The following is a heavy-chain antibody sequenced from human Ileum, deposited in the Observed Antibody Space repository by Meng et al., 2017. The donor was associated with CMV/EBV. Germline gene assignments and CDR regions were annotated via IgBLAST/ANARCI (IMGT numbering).Heavy chain of an antibody. CDR3: AKGVGGSTRPFDF. V-gene: IGHV3-23*01. D-gene: IGHD5/OR15-5a*01. J-gene: IGHJ3*01. CDR2: ISGTSGRT. Sequence: GESLKISCTASGFTFSGYAMYWVRQAPGKGLEWVSGISGTSGRTYYADSVEGRFTISRDNSKSTLYLQMNSLRAEDTAMYHCAKGVGGSTRPFDFWGQGTMVTVSS. CDR1: GFTFSGYA.